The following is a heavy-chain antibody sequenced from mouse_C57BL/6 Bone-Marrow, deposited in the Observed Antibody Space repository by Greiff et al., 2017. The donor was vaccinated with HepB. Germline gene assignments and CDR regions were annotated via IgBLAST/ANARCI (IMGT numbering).Heavy chain of an antibody. V-gene: IGHV5-16*01. Sequence: EVKLVESEGGLVQPGSSMKLSCTASGFTFSDYYMAWVRQVPEKGLEWVANINYDGSSTYYLDSLKSRFIISRDNAKNILYLQMSSLKSEDTATYYCARDLDDLDYWGQGTTLTVSS. J-gene: IGHJ2*01. CDR3: ARDLDDLDY. CDR2: INYDGSST. CDR1: GFTFSDYY.